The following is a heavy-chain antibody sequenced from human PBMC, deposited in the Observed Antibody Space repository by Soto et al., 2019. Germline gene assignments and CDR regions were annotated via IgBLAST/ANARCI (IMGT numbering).Heavy chain of an antibody. V-gene: IGHV4-31*03. CDR2: IYYSGST. J-gene: IGHJ4*02. CDR3: ARASKYDSSGNFDY. Sequence: SETPSISCTVSGGTICSGGYYWCWIRQHPGKGLEWIGYIYYSGSTYYNPSLKSRVTTSVDTSKNQFSLKLSSVTAADTAVYYCARASKYDSSGNFDYWGQGTLVTVSS. CDR1: GGTICSGGYY. D-gene: IGHD3-22*01.